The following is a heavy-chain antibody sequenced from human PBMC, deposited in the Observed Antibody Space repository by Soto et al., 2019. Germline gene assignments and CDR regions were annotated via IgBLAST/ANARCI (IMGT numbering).Heavy chain of an antibody. D-gene: IGHD6-19*01. CDR2: INHSGST. CDR3: ATGAVAGTGYYFDY. CDR1: GGSCSGYY. V-gene: IGHV4-34*01. J-gene: IGHJ4*02. Sequence: PLETLSLTCAVYGGSCSGYYWSWIRQPPGKGLEWIGEINHSGSTNYNPSLKSRVTISVDTSKNQFSLKLSSVTAADTAVYYCATGAVAGTGYYFDYWGQGTLVTVSS.